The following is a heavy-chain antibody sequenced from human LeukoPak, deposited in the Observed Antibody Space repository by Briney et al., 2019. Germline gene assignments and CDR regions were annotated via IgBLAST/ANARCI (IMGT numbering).Heavy chain of an antibody. J-gene: IGHJ4*02. V-gene: IGHV3-23*01. CDR1: GFTFSSYA. D-gene: IGHD3-16*02. CDR2: ISGSGGST. CDR3: AKDLGSSPLSPADY. Sequence: GGSLRLSCAASGFTFSSYAMSWVRQAPGKGLEWVSAISGSGGSTYYADSVKGRFTISRDNSKNTLYLQMNSLRAEDTAVYYCAKDLGSSPLSPADYWGQGTLVTVSS.